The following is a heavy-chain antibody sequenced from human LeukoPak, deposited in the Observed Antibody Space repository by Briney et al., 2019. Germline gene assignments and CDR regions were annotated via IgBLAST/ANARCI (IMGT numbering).Heavy chain of an antibody. Sequence: GASVKVSCKASGYTFTGYYMHWVRQAPGQGLEWMGWINPNSGGTNYAQKFQGRVTMTRDTSISTAYMELSRLRSDDTAVYYCASGGGRVDIVATIPRLDDPVNWFDPWGQGTLVTVSS. CDR1: GYTFTGYY. CDR2: INPNSGGT. J-gene: IGHJ5*02. V-gene: IGHV1-2*02. CDR3: ASGGGRVDIVATIPRLDDPVNWFDP. D-gene: IGHD5-12*01.